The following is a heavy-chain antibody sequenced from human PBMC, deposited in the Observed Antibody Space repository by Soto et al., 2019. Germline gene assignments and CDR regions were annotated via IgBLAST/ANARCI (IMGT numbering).Heavy chain of an antibody. V-gene: IGHV1-69*13. CDR1: GGTFSSYA. CDR3: ARDWGGYSSSSPSWFDP. D-gene: IGHD6-6*01. Sequence: SVKVSCKASGGTFSSYAISWVRQAPGQGLEWMGGIIPIFGTANYAQKFQGRVTITADESTSTAYMELSSLRSEDTAVYYCARDWGGYSSSSPSWFDPWGQGTLVTVSS. CDR2: IIPIFGTA. J-gene: IGHJ5*02.